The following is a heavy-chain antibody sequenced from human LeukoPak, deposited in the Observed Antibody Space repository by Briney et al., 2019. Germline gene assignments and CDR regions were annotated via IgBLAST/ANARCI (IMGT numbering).Heavy chain of an antibody. Sequence: ASVKVSCKASGGTFSSYAISWVRQAPGQGLEWMGGIIPIFGTANYAQKFQGRVTITADKSTSTAYMELSSLRSEDTAVYYCASLYCSSTSCPNDYWGQGTLVTVSS. J-gene: IGHJ4*02. CDR1: GGTFSSYA. D-gene: IGHD2-2*01. CDR3: ASLYCSSTSCPNDY. V-gene: IGHV1-69*06. CDR2: IIPIFGTA.